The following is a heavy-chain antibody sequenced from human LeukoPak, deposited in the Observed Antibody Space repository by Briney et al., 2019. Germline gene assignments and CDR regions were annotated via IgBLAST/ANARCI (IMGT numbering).Heavy chain of an antibody. CDR3: ATSTRYDSSGYYYPYYYYYMDV. CDR2: IYYSGST. CDR1: GGSISSYY. V-gene: IGHV4-59*01. D-gene: IGHD3-22*01. J-gene: IGHJ6*03. Sequence: PSETLSLTCTASGGSISSYYWSWIRQPPGKGLEWIGYIYYSGSTNYNPALKSRVTISVDTSKNQFSLKLSSVTAADTAVYYCATSTRYDSSGYYYPYYYYYMDVWGKGTTVTVSS.